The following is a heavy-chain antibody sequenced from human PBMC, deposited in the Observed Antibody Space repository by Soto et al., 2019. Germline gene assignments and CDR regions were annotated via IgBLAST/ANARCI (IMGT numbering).Heavy chain of an antibody. D-gene: IGHD2-21*01. Sequence: EVHLVESGGDLVQPGGSLRLSCVASGFTFSDYWMTWVRQTPGKGLEGVANMNPDGSEQYYLDSVKGRFTISRDNAKNSLYVQMNSLRGEDTAVYYCTRDLNHDCGPWGQGTQVIVSS. CDR3: TRDLNHDCGP. J-gene: IGHJ5*02. CDR1: GFTFSDYW. CDR2: MNPDGSEQ. V-gene: IGHV3-7*04.